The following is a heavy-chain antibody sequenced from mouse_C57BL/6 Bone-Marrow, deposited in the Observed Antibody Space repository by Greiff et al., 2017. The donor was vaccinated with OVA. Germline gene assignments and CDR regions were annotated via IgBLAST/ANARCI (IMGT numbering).Heavy chain of an antibody. CDR3: ARHAYYGIPYAMDY. Sequence: EVNLVESGGDLVKPGGSLKLSCAASGFTFSSYGMSWVRQTPDKRLEWVATISSGGSYTYYPDSVKGRFTISRDNAKNTLYLQMSSLKSEDTAMYYCARHAYYGIPYAMDYWGQGTSVTVSS. CDR2: ISSGGSYT. D-gene: IGHD2-10*01. J-gene: IGHJ4*01. CDR1: GFTFSSYG. V-gene: IGHV5-6*01.